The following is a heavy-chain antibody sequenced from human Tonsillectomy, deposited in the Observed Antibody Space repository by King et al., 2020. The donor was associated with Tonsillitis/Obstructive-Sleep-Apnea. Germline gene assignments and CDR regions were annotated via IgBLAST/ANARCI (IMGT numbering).Heavy chain of an antibody. Sequence: VQLVESGAEVKKPGASVKVSCKASGYTFNSYGISWVRQAPGQGLEWMGWISGFSGDTNYAQKFQGRVTMTRDTSTSTAYMELRSLRSDDTAVYYCARARGVAGIFWFDPWGQGTLVTVSS. CDR2: ISGFSGDT. CDR3: ARARGVAGIFWFDP. J-gene: IGHJ5*02. CDR1: GYTFNSYG. D-gene: IGHD6-19*01. V-gene: IGHV1-18*01.